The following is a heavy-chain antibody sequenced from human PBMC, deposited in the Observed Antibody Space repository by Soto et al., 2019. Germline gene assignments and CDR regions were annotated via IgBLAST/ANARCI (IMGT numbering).Heavy chain of an antibody. D-gene: IGHD3-16*02. CDR2: ISDSGTT. V-gene: IGHV4-59*12. CDR3: ARDRWTSRTNRLDP. CDR1: GGSIDSYY. J-gene: IGHJ5*02. Sequence: QVELQQSGPGLVKASETLSLTCTVFGGSIDSYYWSWIRQAPGKGLEWFGHISDSGTTNYNPSLGTPDTISVDASRNLSARKLSSLTAADTAVYFCARDRWTSRTNRLDPWGPGTLVTVSS.